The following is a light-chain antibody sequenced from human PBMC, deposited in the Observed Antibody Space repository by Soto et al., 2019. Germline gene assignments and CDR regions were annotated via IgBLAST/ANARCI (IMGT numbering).Light chain of an antibody. J-gene: IGLJ3*02. CDR3: SSYTSSSTWV. Sequence: QSVLTQPASVSGSPGQSITISCTGTSSDVGGYNYVSGYQQHPGKAPKLMIYEVSNRPSGVSNRFSGSKSGNTASLTISGLQAEDEAEYYCSSYTSSSTWVFGRGTKLTVL. V-gene: IGLV2-14*01. CDR2: EVS. CDR1: SSDVGGYNY.